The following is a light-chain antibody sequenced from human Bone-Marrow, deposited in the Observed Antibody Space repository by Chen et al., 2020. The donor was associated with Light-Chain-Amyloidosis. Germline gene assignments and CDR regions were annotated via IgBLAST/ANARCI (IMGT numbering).Light chain of an antibody. V-gene: IGKV1-5*01. CDR2: DAS. CDR1: QSISSW. CDR3: QQYNSYSET. J-gene: IGKJ1*01. Sequence: DSQKSQSPATLPASVGDRVTITCRASQSISSWLAWYQQKPGKAPKLLIYDASSVESGVPSRFSGSGSGTEFTLTISSLQPDDFATYYCQQYNSYSETFGQGTKVEIK.